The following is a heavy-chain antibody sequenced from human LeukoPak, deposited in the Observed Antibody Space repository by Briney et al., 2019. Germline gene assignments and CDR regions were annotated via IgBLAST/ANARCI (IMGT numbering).Heavy chain of an antibody. V-gene: IGHV3-21*01. D-gene: IGHD6-19*01. J-gene: IGHJ3*02. CDR3: ARVSIAVAGDAFDI. CDR2: ISSSSSSYI. CDR1: GFTFSSYS. Sequence: GGSLRLSCAASGFTFSSYSMNWVRQAPGKGLEWVSSISSSSSSYIYYADSVKGRSTISRDNAKSSLYLQMNSLRAEDTAVYYCARVSIAVAGDAFDIWGQGTMVTVSS.